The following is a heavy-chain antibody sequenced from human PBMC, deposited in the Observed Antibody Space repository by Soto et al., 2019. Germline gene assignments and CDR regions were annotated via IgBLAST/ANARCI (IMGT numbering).Heavy chain of an antibody. D-gene: IGHD3-3*01. J-gene: IGHJ6*02. CDR2: ISSSGAST. CDR3: AKGPTIFGVVITYSFYYGLDV. CDR1: RLTFSSYA. V-gene: IGHV3-23*01. Sequence: LRLSCAASRLTFSSYAMSWVRQTPGKGLEWVSAISSSGASTYSADSVKGRFTISRDNSKNTLYLQMNSLRAEDTAVYYCAKGPTIFGVVITYSFYYGLDVWGQGTTVTVSS.